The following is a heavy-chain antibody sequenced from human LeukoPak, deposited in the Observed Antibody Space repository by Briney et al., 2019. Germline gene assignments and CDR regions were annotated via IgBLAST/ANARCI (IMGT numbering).Heavy chain of an antibody. V-gene: IGHV3-21*01. Sequence: PGGSLRLSCAASGFTFSSYTMNWVRQAPGKGLEWVSSIDSSSIYIYYAASVKGRFTISRDNAKNSLYLQMNSLRAEDTAMYYCARDTYGSGNSYNAPLDYWGQGTLVTVSS. CDR1: GFTFSSYT. CDR2: IDSSSIYI. CDR3: ARDTYGSGNSYNAPLDY. D-gene: IGHD3-10*01. J-gene: IGHJ4*02.